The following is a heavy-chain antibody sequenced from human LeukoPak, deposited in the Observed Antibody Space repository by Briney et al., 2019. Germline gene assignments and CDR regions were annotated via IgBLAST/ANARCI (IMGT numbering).Heavy chain of an antibody. CDR3: ARKEVTTNDAFDI. CDR1: GGSISSSNW. D-gene: IGHD1-1*01. V-gene: IGHV4-4*02. J-gene: IGHJ3*02. Sequence: PSETLSLTRAVSGGSISSSNWWNWVRQPPGKGLEWIGEIYHSGSTNYNPSPKSRVTISVDKSKNQFSLKLSSVTAADTAVYYCARKEVTTNDAFDIWGQGTMVTVSS. CDR2: IYHSGST.